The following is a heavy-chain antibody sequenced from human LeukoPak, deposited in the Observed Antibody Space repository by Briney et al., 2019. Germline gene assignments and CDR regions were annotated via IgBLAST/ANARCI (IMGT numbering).Heavy chain of an antibody. J-gene: IGHJ4*02. Sequence: ASVKVFCRASGYTFTSCYMLWVRRAPGRGRVWMGVINPSGGSTTYAQKFQGRVTMNRNTSTSTVYMALSSLTPEDTAVYYCARAGYWAASGYATIWGQGTLVTVSS. D-gene: IGHD6-13*01. V-gene: IGHV1-46*03. CDR3: ARAGYWAASGYATI. CDR1: GYTFTSCY. CDR2: INPSGGST.